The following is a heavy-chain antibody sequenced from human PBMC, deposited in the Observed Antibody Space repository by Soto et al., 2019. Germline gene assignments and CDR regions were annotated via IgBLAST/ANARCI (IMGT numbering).Heavy chain of an antibody. Sequence: SETLSLTCTVSGGSISSGGYYWSWIRQHPGKGLEWIGYIYYSGSTYYNPSLKSRVTISVDTSKNQFSLKLSPVTAADTAVYYCASARYFDWLYPDYYGMDVWGQGTTVTVSS. CDR1: GGSISSGGYY. D-gene: IGHD3-9*01. CDR3: ASARYFDWLYPDYYGMDV. CDR2: IYYSGST. V-gene: IGHV4-31*03. J-gene: IGHJ6*02.